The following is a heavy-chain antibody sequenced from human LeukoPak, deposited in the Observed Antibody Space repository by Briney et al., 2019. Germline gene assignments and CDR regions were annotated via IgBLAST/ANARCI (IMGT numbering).Heavy chain of an antibody. Sequence: GGSLRLSCTASGFTFSSYWMSWVRQAPGKGLEWVANIKKDGSEKYYVDSVKGRFTISRDNAKNTLYLQMNSLRAEDTAVYYCAKVNVVPAATFVMITFGGVIANWFDPWGQGTLVTVSS. J-gene: IGHJ5*02. V-gene: IGHV3-7*03. D-gene: IGHD3-16*02. CDR2: IKKDGSEK. CDR3: AKVNVVPAATFVMITFGGVIANWFDP. CDR1: GFTFSSYW.